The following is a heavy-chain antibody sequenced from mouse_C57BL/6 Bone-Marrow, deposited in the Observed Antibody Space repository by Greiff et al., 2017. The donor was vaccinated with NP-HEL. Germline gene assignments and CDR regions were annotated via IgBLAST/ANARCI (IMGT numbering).Heavy chain of an antibody. V-gene: IGHV5-12*01. Sequence: EVHLVESGGGLVQPGGSLKLSCAASGFTFSDYYMYWVRQTPEKRLEWVAYISNGGGSTYYPDTVKGRFTISRDNAKNTLYLQMSRLKSEDTAMYYCARQGTRYAMDYWGQGTSVTVSS. J-gene: IGHJ4*01. CDR1: GFTFSDYY. CDR2: ISNGGGST. D-gene: IGHD3-3*01. CDR3: ARQGTRYAMDY.